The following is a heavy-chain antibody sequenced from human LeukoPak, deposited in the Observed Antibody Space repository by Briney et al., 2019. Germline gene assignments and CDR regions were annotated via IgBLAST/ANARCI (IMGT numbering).Heavy chain of an antibody. CDR3: ARVHSSGWYYYYYMDV. D-gene: IGHD6-19*01. Sequence: NPGGSLRLSCAASGFTFSDYYMSWIRQAPGRGLEWVSYISSSGSTIYYADSVKGRFTISRDNAKNSLYLQMNSLRAEDTAVYYCARVHSSGWYYYYYMDVWGKGTTVTISS. CDR2: ISSSGSTI. CDR1: GFTFSDYY. J-gene: IGHJ6*03. V-gene: IGHV3-11*01.